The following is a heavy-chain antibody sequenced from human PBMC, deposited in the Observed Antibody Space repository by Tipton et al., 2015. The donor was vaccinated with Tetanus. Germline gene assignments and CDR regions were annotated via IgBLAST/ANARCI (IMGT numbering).Heavy chain of an antibody. D-gene: IGHD1-26*01. V-gene: IGHV4-34*09. CDR3: ARDQARGARGWNYFDY. CDR2: IDHSGST. J-gene: IGHJ4*02. CDR1: GGSFSGYY. Sequence: TLSLTCAVFGGSFSGYYWNWISQPPGKGLEWIGQIDHSGSTSYNPSLKSRVTISVDTSKNQFSLKLNSVTDADTAVYYCARDQARGARGWNYFDYWGQGSLVTVSS.